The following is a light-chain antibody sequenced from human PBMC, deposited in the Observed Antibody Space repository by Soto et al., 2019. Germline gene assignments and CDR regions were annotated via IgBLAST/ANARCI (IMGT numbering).Light chain of an antibody. J-gene: IGLJ1*01. CDR3: GSITRSSTSV. CDR1: SSDVGGFEY. CDR2: DVT. V-gene: IGLV2-14*01. Sequence: QSVLSQPASVSGSPGQSITISFTGTSSDVGGFEYVSWYQHQPGKAPKLIIYDVTKRPSGVSNRFSGSKSGNTASLTISGIQAEDEGDYYCGSITRSSTSVFGTGTKLTVL.